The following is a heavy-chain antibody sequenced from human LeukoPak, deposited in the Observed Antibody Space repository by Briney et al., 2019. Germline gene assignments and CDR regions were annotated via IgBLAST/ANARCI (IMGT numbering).Heavy chain of an antibody. CDR2: IYYSGST. CDR3: AREKQCLAYNWFDP. J-gene: IGHJ5*02. V-gene: IGHV4-59*01. D-gene: IGHD6-19*01. CDR1: GGSISSYY. Sequence: PSETLSLTCTVSGGSISSYYWSWIRQPPGKGLEWIGYIYYSGSTNYNPSLKSRVTISVDTSKNQFSLKLSSVTAADTAVYYCAREKQCLAYNWFDPWGQGTLVTVSS.